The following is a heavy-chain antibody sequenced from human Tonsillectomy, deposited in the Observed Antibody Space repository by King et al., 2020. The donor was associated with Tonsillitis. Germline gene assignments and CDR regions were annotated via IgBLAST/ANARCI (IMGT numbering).Heavy chain of an antibody. CDR2: IYYSGIT. V-gene: IGHV4-61*01. Sequence: QLQESGPGLVKTSETLSLTCTVSGGSVSSGSYYWSWIRQPPGKGPEWIGYIYYSGITNYNPSLKSRVTISLDKSKNQFSLNLISVTAADTAVYYCARGHPTTSFYFDFWGQGTLVTVSS. J-gene: IGHJ4*02. CDR1: GGSVSSGSYY. CDR3: ARGHPTTSFYFDF. D-gene: IGHD4-17*01.